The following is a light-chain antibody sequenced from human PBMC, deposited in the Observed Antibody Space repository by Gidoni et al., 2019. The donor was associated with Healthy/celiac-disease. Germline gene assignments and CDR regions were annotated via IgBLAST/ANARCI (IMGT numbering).Light chain of an antibody. J-gene: IGKJ3*01. V-gene: IGKV1-5*03. CDR2: KAS. CDR1: QSISSW. CDR3: QQYNSYST. Sequence: DIQMTQSPSTLSASVGDRVTITCRASQSISSWLAWYQQKPGKAPKLLIDKASSLESGVPSRFSGRGSGTEFTLTISSLQPDDFATYYCQQYNSYSTFGPGTKVDIK.